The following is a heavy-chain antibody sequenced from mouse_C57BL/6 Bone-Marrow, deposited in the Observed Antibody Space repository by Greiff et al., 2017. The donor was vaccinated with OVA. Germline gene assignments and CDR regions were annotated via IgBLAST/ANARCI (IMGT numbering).Heavy chain of an antibody. V-gene: IGHV1-55*01. D-gene: IGHD1-1*01. CDR2: IYPGSGGT. CDR1: GYTFTSYW. CDR3: ARVGTTVVAPHYFDY. Sequence: QVQLQQPGAELVKPGASVKMSCKASGYTFTSYWMNWVKQRPGQGLEWIGDIYPGSGGTNYNEKFKSKATLTVDTSSSTAYVQRSSLTSEDSAVYYCARVGTTVVAPHYFDYWGQGTTLTVSS. J-gene: IGHJ2*01.